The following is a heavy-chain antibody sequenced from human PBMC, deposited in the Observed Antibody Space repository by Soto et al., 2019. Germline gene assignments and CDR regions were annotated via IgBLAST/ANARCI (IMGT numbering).Heavy chain of an antibody. D-gene: IGHD1-1*01. CDR3: ARQSLGNIRLRGLDY. V-gene: IGHV3-33*01. Sequence: QVQLVESGGGVVQPGRSLRLSCEASGFSFRDYGMHWVRQAPGKGLEWVAVIWHDGSEKYYADSVRGRFTVSRDNSKNTLYLQMHSLRAEDTAMYYCARQSLGNIRLRGLDYWGQGALVTVSS. CDR2: IWHDGSEK. J-gene: IGHJ4*02. CDR1: GFSFRDYG.